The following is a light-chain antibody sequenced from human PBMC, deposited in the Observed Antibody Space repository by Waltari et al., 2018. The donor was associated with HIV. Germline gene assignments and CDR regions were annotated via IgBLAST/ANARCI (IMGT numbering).Light chain of an antibody. J-gene: IGLJ2*01. CDR1: SSNIGGTT. CDR2: TNN. V-gene: IGLV1-44*01. CDR3: AAWDDSLNGVV. Sequence: QSVLTQQPSASGTPGQTVTISCSASSSNIGGTTVTWFQQLPGTAPKLLIYTNNQRPSGVPDRFSCSKSGTSASLASSGLQSEDEADYYCAAWDDSLNGVVFGGGTKLTVL.